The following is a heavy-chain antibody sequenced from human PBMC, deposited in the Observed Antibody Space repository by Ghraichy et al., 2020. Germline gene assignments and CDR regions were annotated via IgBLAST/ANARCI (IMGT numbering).Heavy chain of an antibody. J-gene: IGHJ6*02. V-gene: IGHV1-18*04. D-gene: IGHD1-1*01. CDR1: GYTFTSYG. CDR3: ARDPKNWYDVSHYYGMDV. CDR2: ISAYNGNT. Sequence: ASVKVSCKASGYTFTSYGISWVRQAPGQGLEWMGWISAYNGNTNYAQKLQGRVTMTTDTSTSTAYMELRSLRSDDTAVYYCARDPKNWYDVSHYYGMDVWGQGTTVTVSS.